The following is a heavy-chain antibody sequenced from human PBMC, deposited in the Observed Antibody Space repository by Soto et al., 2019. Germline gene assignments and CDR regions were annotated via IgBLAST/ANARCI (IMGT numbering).Heavy chain of an antibody. CDR2: IRPDGSAT. D-gene: IGHD2-21*02. J-gene: IGHJ4*02. V-gene: IGHV3-7*01. CDR1: GFTFGSYW. Sequence: SLRLSCAVSGFTFGSYWMNWVRLIPGKGLEWVAYIRPDGSATYYVDSVKGRFTISRDNAKNSLYLQMNSLRVEDTSVYYCARAGYCGPGCYYYFDYWGQGTLVTVSS. CDR3: ARAGYCGPGCYYYFDY.